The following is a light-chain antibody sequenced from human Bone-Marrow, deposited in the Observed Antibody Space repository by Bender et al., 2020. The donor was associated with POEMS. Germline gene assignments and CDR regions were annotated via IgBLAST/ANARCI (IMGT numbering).Light chain of an antibody. CDR3: QSFDTSLSGWV. Sequence: QSALTQPASVSGSPGQSITISCTGTSSDVGSYNLVSWYQQHPGKAPKLMIYEVSKWPSGVSNRFSGSKSGTSVSLAITGLQAEDEADYYCQSFDTSLSGWVFGAGTKLTV. CDR1: SSDVGSYNL. CDR2: EVS. J-gene: IGLJ3*02. V-gene: IGLV2-14*02.